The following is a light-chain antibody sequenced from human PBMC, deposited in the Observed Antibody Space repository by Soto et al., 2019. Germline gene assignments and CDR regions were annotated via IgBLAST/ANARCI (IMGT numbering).Light chain of an antibody. CDR2: DVS. CDR3: SSYTSSSTLDLV. V-gene: IGLV2-14*01. CDR1: SSDVVGYNY. J-gene: IGLJ2*01. Sequence: QSALTQPASVSGSPGQSITISCTGTSSDVVGYNYVSWYQQHPGKAPKLMIYDVSNRPSGVSNRFSGSKSGNTASLTISGLQAEDEADYYCSSYTSSSTLDLVFGGGTKLTVL.